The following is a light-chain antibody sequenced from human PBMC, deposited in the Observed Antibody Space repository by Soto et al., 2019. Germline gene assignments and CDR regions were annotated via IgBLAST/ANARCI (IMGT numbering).Light chain of an antibody. CDR2: DAS. CDR3: KQYNTFWT. V-gene: IGKV1-5*01. J-gene: IGKJ1*01. Sequence: DLQMTQSPSTLSSSLGDSVTITCRASQSIYKWLAWYQQKPGQAPKLLIYDASSLQSGVPSRFSGSASGTDFTLTIRSLQPDDFATYYCKQYNTFWTFGQGTKVDIK. CDR1: QSIYKW.